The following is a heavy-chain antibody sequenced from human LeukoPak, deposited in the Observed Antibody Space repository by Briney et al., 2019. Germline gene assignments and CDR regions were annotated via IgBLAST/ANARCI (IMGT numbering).Heavy chain of an antibody. CDR3: ARDFASSRGGNLYSYMDV. D-gene: IGHD3-16*01. Sequence: GGSLRLSCAASGFTFSSYAMHWVRQAPGKGLEWVAVISYDGSNKYYADSVKGRFTISRDNAKNSLFLQMNNLKAEDTAAYYCARDFASSRGGNLYSYMDVWGKGTTVTVSS. V-gene: IGHV3-30*04. J-gene: IGHJ6*03. CDR2: ISYDGSNK. CDR1: GFTFSSYA.